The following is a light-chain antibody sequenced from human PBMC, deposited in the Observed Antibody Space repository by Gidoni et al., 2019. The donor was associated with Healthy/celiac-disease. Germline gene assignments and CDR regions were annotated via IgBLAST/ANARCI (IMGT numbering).Light chain of an antibody. CDR2: ENN. V-gene: IGLV1-51*02. CDR3: GTWDSSLSAVV. CDR1: SSNIGNNY. J-gene: IGLJ2*01. Sequence: VTISCSGSSSNIGNNYVSWYQQLPGTAPKLLIYENNKRPSGIPDRFSGSKSATSATLGITGLQTGDEADYYCGTWDSSLSAVVFGGGTKLTVL.